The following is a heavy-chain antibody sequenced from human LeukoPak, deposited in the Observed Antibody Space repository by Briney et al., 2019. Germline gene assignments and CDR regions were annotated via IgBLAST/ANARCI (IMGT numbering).Heavy chain of an antibody. CDR3: ARREGHYYDGSGYYCPFDY. Sequence: SVKVSCKASGGTFSTYAINWVGQAPGHGLEWMGGIIPIFGTGNYAQKFQGRVTITADESTSTAYMELSSLRSEDTAVYYCARREGHYYDGSGYYCPFDYWGQGTLVTVSS. V-gene: IGHV1-69*13. CDR2: IIPIFGTG. J-gene: IGHJ4*02. D-gene: IGHD3-22*01. CDR1: GGTFSTYA.